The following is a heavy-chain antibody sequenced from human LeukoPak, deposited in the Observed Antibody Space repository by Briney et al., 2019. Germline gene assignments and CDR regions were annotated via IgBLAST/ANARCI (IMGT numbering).Heavy chain of an antibody. CDR3: ARDGGYDSSGYHVDY. J-gene: IGHJ4*02. V-gene: IGHV1-46*01. CDR1: GYTFTSYY. D-gene: IGHD3-22*01. CDR2: INPSGGST. Sequence: ASVKVSCKASGYTFTSYYMHWVRQAPGQGLEWMGIINPSGGSTSYAQKFQGRDTMTRDTSTSTVYMELSSLGSEDTAVYYCARDGGYDSSGYHVDYWGQGTLVTVSS.